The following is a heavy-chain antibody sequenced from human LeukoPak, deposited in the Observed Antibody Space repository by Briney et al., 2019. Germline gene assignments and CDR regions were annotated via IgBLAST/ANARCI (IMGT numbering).Heavy chain of an antibody. Sequence: GASVTVSCKVSGYTLTELSMHWVRQAPGKGLEWMGGFDPEDGETIYAQKFQGRVTMTEDTSTDTAYMELSSLRSEDTAVYYCATGLRGYSGYAFPNFDYWGQGTLVTVSS. CDR3: ATGLRGYSGYAFPNFDY. V-gene: IGHV1-24*01. CDR1: GYTLTELS. CDR2: FDPEDGET. J-gene: IGHJ4*02. D-gene: IGHD5-12*01.